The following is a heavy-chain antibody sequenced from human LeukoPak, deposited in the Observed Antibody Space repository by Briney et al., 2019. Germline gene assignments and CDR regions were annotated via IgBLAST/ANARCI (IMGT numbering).Heavy chain of an antibody. CDR3: ARDRLGYCSGGSCYSPDY. Sequence: ASVKVSCKAPGYTFTSYGISWVRQAPGQGLEWMGWISAYNGNTNYAQKLQGRVTMTTDTSTSTAYMELRSLRSDDTAVYYCARDRLGYCSGGSCYSPDYWGQGTLVTVSS. V-gene: IGHV1-18*01. D-gene: IGHD2-15*01. CDR2: ISAYNGNT. CDR1: GYTFTSYG. J-gene: IGHJ4*02.